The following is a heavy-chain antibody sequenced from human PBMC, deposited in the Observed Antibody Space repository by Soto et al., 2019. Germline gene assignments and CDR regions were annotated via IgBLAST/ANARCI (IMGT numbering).Heavy chain of an antibody. J-gene: IGHJ4*02. CDR3: ARATYYYDRSGYLYYFDY. CDR1: GGSISNSY. V-gene: IGHV4-59*01. CDR2: IYSSGST. Sequence: SETLSLTCTVSGGSISNSYWSWIRQSPGKGLEWIGYIYSSGSTNYSPSLKSRVTTSVDTSKNQFSLKLTSVTAADTAVYYCARATYYYDRSGYLYYFDYWGQGILVTVSS. D-gene: IGHD3-22*01.